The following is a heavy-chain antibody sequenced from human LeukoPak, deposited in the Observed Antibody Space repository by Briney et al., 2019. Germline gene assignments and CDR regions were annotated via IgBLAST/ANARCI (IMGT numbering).Heavy chain of an antibody. J-gene: IGHJ6*04. CDR3: AELGITMIGGV. Sequence: PWGSLRLSRAASGFTFSSYEMNWVRQDPGKGLECVSYISSSGSTIYYADSVKGRFTISRDNAKNSLYLQMNSLRAEDTAVYYCAELGITMIGGVWGKGTTVTISS. CDR1: GFTFSSYE. D-gene: IGHD3-10*02. CDR2: ISSSGSTI. V-gene: IGHV3-48*03.